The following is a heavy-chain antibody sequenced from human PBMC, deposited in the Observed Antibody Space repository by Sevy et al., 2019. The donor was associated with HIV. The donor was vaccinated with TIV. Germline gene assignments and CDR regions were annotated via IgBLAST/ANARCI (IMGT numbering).Heavy chain of an antibody. CDR1: GYSISSGYY. J-gene: IGHJ3*02. V-gene: IGHV4-38-2*01. Sequence: SETLSLTCAVSGYSISSGYYWGWIRQPPGKGLEWIGSIYHSGSTYYNPSLKSRVTISVDTSKNQFSLKLSSVTAADTAVYYCATDYDPSLDAFDIWGQGTMVTVSS. CDR2: IYHSGST. CDR3: ATDYDPSLDAFDI. D-gene: IGHD4-17*01.